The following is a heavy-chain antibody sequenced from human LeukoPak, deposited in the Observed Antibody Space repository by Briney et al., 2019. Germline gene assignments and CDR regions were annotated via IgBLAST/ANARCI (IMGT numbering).Heavy chain of an antibody. CDR2: ISYDGSNK. CDR1: GFTFSSYR. CDR3: AKDRVYCSGGSCYGEYFDY. J-gene: IGHJ4*02. D-gene: IGHD2-15*01. V-gene: IGHV3-30*18. Sequence: GGSLRLSCAASGFTFSSYRMHWVRQAPGKGLEWVAVISYDGSNKYYADSVKGRFTISRDNSKNTLYLQMNSLRAEDTAVYYCAKDRVYCSGGSCYGEYFDYWGQGTLVTVSS.